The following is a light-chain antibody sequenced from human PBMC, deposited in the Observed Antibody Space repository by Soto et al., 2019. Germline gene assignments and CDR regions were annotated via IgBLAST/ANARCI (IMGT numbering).Light chain of an antibody. CDR2: GAS. J-gene: IGKJ1*01. CDR3: QQYGSLSWT. Sequence: EIVLTQSPGTLSLSPGERATLSCRASQNVDTKYLALYKFKPGQAPRIIIFGASGRATGIPDRFSGSGSGTDFTLTISRLEPEDCAVYYCQQYGSLSWTFGQGTRVEIK. V-gene: IGKV3-20*01. CDR1: QNVDTKY.